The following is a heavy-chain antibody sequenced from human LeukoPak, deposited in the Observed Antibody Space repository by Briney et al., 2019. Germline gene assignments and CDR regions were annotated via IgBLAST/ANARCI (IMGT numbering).Heavy chain of an antibody. J-gene: IGHJ4*02. CDR2: IYYSGNT. D-gene: IGHD2-2*03. CDR3: ARDGYLAVDY. Sequence: PSETLSLTCTVSGGSISSSTYYWGWIRQPPGKGLEWIGNIYYSGNTYYNPSLKSRVAISVDTSKNQFSLKLGSVTAADTAVYYCARDGYLAVDYWGQGTLVTVSS. V-gene: IGHV4-39*07. CDR1: GGSISSSTYY.